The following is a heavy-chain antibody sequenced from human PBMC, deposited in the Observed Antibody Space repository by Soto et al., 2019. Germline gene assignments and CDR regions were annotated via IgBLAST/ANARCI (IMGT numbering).Heavy chain of an antibody. Sequence: GASVKVSCKASGGTFSSYAISWVRQAPGQGLEWMGGIIPIFGTANYAQKFQGRVTITADESTSTAYMELSSLRSEDTAVYYCARERVNSYARKYNWFDPWGQGTLVTVSS. V-gene: IGHV1-69*13. CDR3: ARERVNSYARKYNWFDP. CDR2: IIPIFGTA. D-gene: IGHD5-18*01. J-gene: IGHJ5*02. CDR1: GGTFSSYA.